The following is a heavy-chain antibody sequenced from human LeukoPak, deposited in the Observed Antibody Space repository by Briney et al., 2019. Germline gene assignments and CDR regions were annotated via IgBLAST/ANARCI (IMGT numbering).Heavy chain of an antibody. CDR3: AREEYDSSGYYPYYFDY. CDR1: GGSISSYY. CDR2: IYTSGST. Sequence: SETLSLTCTVSGGSISSYYWSWIRQPAGKGLEWIGRIYTSGSTNYNPSLKSRVTMSVDTSKNYFSLKLSSVTAADTAVYYCAREEYDSSGYYPYYFDYWGQGTLVTVSS. J-gene: IGHJ4*02. V-gene: IGHV4-4*07. D-gene: IGHD3-22*01.